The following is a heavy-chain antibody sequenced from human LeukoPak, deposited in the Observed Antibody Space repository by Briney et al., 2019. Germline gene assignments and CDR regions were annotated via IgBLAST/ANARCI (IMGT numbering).Heavy chain of an antibody. CDR3: ARDKYYYDSSGYYYYY. CDR1: GYTFTGYY. Sequence: ASVKVSRKASGYTFTGYYFHWVRQAPGQGLEWMGWINPNSGGTNYAQNFQGRVTMTRDTSISTAYMELSRLRSDDTAVYYCARDKYYYDSSGYYYYYWGQGTLVTVSS. V-gene: IGHV1-2*02. J-gene: IGHJ4*02. CDR2: INPNSGGT. D-gene: IGHD3-22*01.